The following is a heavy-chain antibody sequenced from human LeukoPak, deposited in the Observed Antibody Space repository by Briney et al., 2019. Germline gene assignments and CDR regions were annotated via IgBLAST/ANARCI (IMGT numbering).Heavy chain of an antibody. CDR2: IYTSGST. V-gene: IGHV4-4*07. Sequence: SDTLSLTCTVPGGSISSYYWSWIRQPAGKGLEWIGRIYTSGSTNYNPSLKSLVTMSVDTSKNQFSLTLSSVTAADTAVYYCVPYYYDSSGYYYAPGWGQGTLVTVSS. J-gene: IGHJ4*02. D-gene: IGHD3-22*01. CDR1: GGSISSYY. CDR3: VPYYYDSSGYYYAPG.